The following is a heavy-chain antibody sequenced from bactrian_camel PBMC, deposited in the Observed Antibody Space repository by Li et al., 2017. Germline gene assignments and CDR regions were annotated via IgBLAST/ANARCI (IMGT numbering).Heavy chain of an antibody. J-gene: IGHJ4*01. CDR1: GFRSLNTS. Sequence: HVQLVESGVGLLQPFVSLPLPCAASGFRSLNTSIQWVRQAPGKGLEWVSGIHTGDGRTNSVDSVKGLFSISADNAKNWGYRQMNSLKSDATALYYCANKEYWNWGQGTNVNVS. V-gene: IGHV3S1*01. CDR3: ANKEYWN. CDR2: IHTGDGRT. D-gene: IGHD1*01.